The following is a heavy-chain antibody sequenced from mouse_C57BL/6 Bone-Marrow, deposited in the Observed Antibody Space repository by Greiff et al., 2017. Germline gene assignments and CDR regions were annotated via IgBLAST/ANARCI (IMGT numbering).Heavy chain of an antibody. CDR1: GFTFSSYT. Sequence: EVKLVESGGGLVKPGGSLKLSCAASGFTFSSYTMSWVRQTPEKRLQWVAAISGGGGNTYYPDSVKGRFTISRDNAKNILYLQMSSRRSEDTALYYCSRQVTTVLATKYFDVWGTGTTVTVSS. CDR2: ISGGGGNT. J-gene: IGHJ1*03. CDR3: SRQVTTVLATKYFDV. D-gene: IGHD1-1*01. V-gene: IGHV5-9*01.